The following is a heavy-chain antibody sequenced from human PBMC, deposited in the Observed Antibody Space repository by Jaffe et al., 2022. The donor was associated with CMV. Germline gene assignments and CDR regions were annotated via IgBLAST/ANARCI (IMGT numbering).Heavy chain of an antibody. CDR1: GFTFSSYS. D-gene: IGHD1-26*01. Sequence: EVQLVESGGGLVKPGGSLRLSCAASGFTFSSYSMNWVRQAPGKGLEWVSSISSSSSYIYYADSVKGRFTISRDNAKNSLYLQMNSLRAEDTAVYYCAREDFDSGSSQYYFDYWGQGTLVTVSS. CDR3: AREDFDSGSSQYYFDY. V-gene: IGHV3-21*01. CDR2: ISSSSSYI. J-gene: IGHJ4*02.